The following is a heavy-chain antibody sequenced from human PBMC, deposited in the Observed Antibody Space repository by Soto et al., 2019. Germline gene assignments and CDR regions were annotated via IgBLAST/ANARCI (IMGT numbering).Heavy chain of an antibody. J-gene: IGHJ6*02. CDR3: ARGALGNYYYYGMDV. D-gene: IGHD6-6*01. V-gene: IGHV1-46*01. CDR1: GYTFTSYY. Sequence: ASVKVSCKASGYTFTSYYMHWVRQAPGQGLEWMGIINSSGGSTSYAQKFQGRVTMTRDTSTSTVYMELSSLRSEDTAVYYCARGALGNYYYYGMDVWGQGTTVTVSS. CDR2: INSSGGST.